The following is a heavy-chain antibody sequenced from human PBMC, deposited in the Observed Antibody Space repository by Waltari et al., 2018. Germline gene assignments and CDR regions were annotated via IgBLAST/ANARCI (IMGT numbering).Heavy chain of an antibody. CDR3: ASCTGGNCYYYGFDV. CDR1: GFTFSSSG. Sequence: QVQLVESGGGVVQPGRSLRVSCAAYGFTFSSSGMHWVRQTPGRGLEWVAVISSDGSRKSYADSVKGRFSISRDNSKNSLSLEMNSLRPEDTAVYYCASCTGGNCYYYGFDVWGQGTTVTVSS. CDR2: ISSDGSRK. D-gene: IGHD2-8*02. J-gene: IGHJ6*02. V-gene: IGHV3-30*03.